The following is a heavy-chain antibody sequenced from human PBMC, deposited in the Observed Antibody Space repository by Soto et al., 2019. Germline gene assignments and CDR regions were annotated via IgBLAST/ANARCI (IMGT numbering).Heavy chain of an antibody. CDR3: ARDQGTLTTFYYYYAMDV. CDR1: GFTFRTYG. D-gene: IGHD4-4*01. J-gene: IGHJ6*02. Sequence: QVQLVESGGGVVQPGRSLRLSCAASGFTFRTYGMHWVRRAPGKGLEWVAVIWDDGSNKYYADSVKGRFTISRDNSKNTLYLQMNSLRAEDTAAYYCARDQGTLTTFYYYYAMDVWGQGTTVTVSS. V-gene: IGHV3-33*01. CDR2: IWDDGSNK.